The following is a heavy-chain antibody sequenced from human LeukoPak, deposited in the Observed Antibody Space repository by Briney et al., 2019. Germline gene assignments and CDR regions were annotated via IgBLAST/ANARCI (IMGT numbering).Heavy chain of an antibody. CDR2: MNQSGST. J-gene: IGHJ4*02. CDR3: ACSNYYDSSGHATEELDY. CDR1: GGSFSGYY. V-gene: IGHV4-34*01. D-gene: IGHD3-22*01. Sequence: SETLSLTCADYGGSFSGYYWSWLRQPPGEGLEWSGEMNQSGSTNYNPYLKSRVTISVDTSKNQFSLKLSSVTAADTAVYYCACSNYYDSSGHATEELDYWRQGTLVTVSS.